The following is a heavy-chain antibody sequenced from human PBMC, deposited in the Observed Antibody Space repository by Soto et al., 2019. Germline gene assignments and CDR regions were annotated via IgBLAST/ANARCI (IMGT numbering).Heavy chain of an antibody. J-gene: IGHJ4*02. CDR3: AIHGPLHRYYDY. D-gene: IGHD3-3*01. V-gene: IGHV4-59*08. CDR1: GDSISSYY. CDR2: IHYSGST. Sequence: SETLSLTCTVSGDSISSYYWSWIRQPPGKGLEWIGYIHYSGSTNYNPSLKSRVTISVDTSKNQFSLRLSSVTAADTAVYYCAIHGPLHRYYDYWDQGTLVTVSS.